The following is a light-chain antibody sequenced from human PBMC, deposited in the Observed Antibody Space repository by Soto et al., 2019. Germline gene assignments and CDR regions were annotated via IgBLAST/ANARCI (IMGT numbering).Light chain of an antibody. CDR3: YQYGTSPWT. CDR2: GAS. V-gene: IGKV3-20*01. J-gene: IGKJ1*01. Sequence: EIVLTQSPGTLSLSPGERATLSCRASQSVSSNYLAWYQQKPGQAPGLLIHGASNRATGIPDRFSGSGSGTDFTLTISRLEPEDFAVYYCYQYGTSPWTFGQGTKVEIK. CDR1: QSVSSNY.